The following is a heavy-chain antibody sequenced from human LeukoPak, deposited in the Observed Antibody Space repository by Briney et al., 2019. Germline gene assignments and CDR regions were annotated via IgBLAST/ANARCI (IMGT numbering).Heavy chain of an antibody. CDR3: ARDSIVFHYYGMDV. J-gene: IGHJ6*02. CDR2: ISYDGSVK. V-gene: IGHV3-30-3*01. D-gene: IGHD1-26*01. CDR1: GFAFRNYA. Sequence: PGGSLRLSCAASGFAFRNYAIHWVRQAPGKGLEWVTFISYDGSVKYYADSVKGRFTISRDNSKNTLYLQMNSLRAEDTAVYYCARDSIVFHYYGMDVWGQGTTVTVSS.